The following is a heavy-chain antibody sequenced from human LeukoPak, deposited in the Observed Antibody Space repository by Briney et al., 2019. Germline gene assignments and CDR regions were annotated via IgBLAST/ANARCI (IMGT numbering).Heavy chain of an antibody. CDR1: GFTFSSYA. CDR3: ARDVPGAATLTNWFDP. V-gene: IGHV3-30-3*01. Sequence: GGSLRLSCAASGFTFSSYAMHWVRQAPGTGLEWVAVISYDGSNKYYADSVKGRFTISRDNSKNTLYLQMNSLRAEDTAVYYCARDVPGAATLTNWFDPWGQGTLVTVSS. D-gene: IGHD2-15*01. CDR2: ISYDGSNK. J-gene: IGHJ5*02.